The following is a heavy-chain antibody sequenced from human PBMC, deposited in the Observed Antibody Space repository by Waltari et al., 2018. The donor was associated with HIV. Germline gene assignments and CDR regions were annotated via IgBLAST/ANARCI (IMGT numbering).Heavy chain of an antibody. Sequence: QVQLVESGGGVVQPGGSLRLSCAASGFTFSSIGMHWVRQAPGKGVEWVTFIRYDGSNKYHAESVKGRFTISRDNSKNTLYFLMNSLRPEDTAVYYCAKDVSPGYGMDVWGQGTTVTVSS. CDR3: AKDVSPGYGMDV. D-gene: IGHD3-16*02. V-gene: IGHV3-30*02. CDR1: GFTFSSIG. CDR2: IRYDGSNK. J-gene: IGHJ6*02.